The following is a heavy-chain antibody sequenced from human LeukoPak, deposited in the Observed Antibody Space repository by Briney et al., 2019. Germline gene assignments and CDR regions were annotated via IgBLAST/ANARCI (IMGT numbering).Heavy chain of an antibody. D-gene: IGHD3-22*01. CDR3: AKAYNYYDSTDAFDI. CDR2: ISGSSGST. Sequence: GGSLRLSCAASEISLSRYWMSWVRQAPGKGLEWVSAISGSSGSTYYADSVKGRFTISRDNSKNTLYLQMNSLRAEDTAVYYCAKAYNYYDSTDAFDIWGQGTMVTVSS. CDR1: EISLSRYW. J-gene: IGHJ3*02. V-gene: IGHV3-23*01.